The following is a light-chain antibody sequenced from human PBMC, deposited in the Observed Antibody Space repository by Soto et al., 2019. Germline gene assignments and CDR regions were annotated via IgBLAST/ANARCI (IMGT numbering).Light chain of an antibody. V-gene: IGKV1-27*01. CDR1: QGIRNS. Sequence: DIQMTQSPSSLSASVGDRVTITCRASQGIRNSLAWYQQKPGNVPKLLIYAASSLQSGVPSSFSGSGSGTDFTLTISSLQPEDVATYFCQKSNSDPPFAFGQGTRLE. J-gene: IGKJ5*01. CDR2: AAS. CDR3: QKSNSDPPFA.